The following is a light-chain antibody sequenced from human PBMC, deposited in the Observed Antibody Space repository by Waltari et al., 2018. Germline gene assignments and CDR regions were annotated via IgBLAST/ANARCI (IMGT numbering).Light chain of an antibody. CDR2: EIS. CDR3: CSFAGYGIYV. J-gene: IGLJ1*01. V-gene: IGLV2-23*02. CDR1: NSNLDILHL. Sequence: QSALTQPASVSGSPGQSITISCTAVNSNLDILHLVSWYQHHPGRNPRLLIYEISQRPSGISIRFSGSKSGNAASLTISGLQPEDEADYFCCSFAGYGIYVFGSGTQVSVL.